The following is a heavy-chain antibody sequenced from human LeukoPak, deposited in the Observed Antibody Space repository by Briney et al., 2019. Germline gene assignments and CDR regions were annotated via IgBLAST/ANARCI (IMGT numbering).Heavy chain of an antibody. V-gene: IGHV3-30-3*01. CDR2: ISYDGSNK. CDR1: GFTFSSYA. J-gene: IGHJ6*02. D-gene: IGHD2-15*01. Sequence: GGSLRLSCAASGFTFSSYAMRWVRQAPGKGLEWVAVISYDGSNKYYADSVKGRFTISRDNSKNTLYLQMNSLRAEYTAVYYCARDGSVVVVAANYYYYGMDVWGQGTTVTVSS. CDR3: ARDGSVVVVAANYYYYGMDV.